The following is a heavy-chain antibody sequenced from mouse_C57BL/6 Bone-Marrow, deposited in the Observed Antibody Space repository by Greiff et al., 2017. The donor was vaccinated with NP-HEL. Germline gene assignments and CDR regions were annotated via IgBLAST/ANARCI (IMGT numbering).Heavy chain of an antibody. CDR3: ARDERWYFDV. CDR2: IYPGDGDT. Sequence: LQESGAELVKPGASVKISCKASGYAFSSYWMNWVKQRPGKGLEWIGQIYPGDGDTNYNGKFKGKATLTADKSSSTAYMQLSSLTSEDSAVYFCARDERWYFDVWGTGTTVTVSS. J-gene: IGHJ1*03. V-gene: IGHV1-80*01. CDR1: GYAFSSYW.